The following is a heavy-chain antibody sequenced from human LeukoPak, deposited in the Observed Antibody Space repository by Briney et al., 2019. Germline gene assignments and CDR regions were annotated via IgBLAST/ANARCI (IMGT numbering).Heavy chain of an antibody. J-gene: IGHJ4*02. V-gene: IGHV3-21*01. CDR2: ISSSSSYI. CDR3: ALANRGYSGYDCAGDSCIDY. CDR1: GFTFSSYS. Sequence: GGSLRLSCAASGFTFSSYSMNWVRQAPGKGLEWVSSISSSSSYIYYADSVKGRFTISRDNAKNSLYLQMNSLRAEDTAVYYCALANRGYSGYDCAGDSCIDYWGQGTLVTVSS. D-gene: IGHD5-12*01.